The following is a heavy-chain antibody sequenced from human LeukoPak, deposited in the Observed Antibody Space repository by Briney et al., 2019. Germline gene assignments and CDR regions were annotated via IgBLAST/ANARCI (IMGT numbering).Heavy chain of an antibody. Sequence: SETLSPTCTVSGGSLTRSSYYSGWIRHPPGKGREWIACIHDSGSTYYSPSLKSRVTISVDTSKNQFSLKMSSVTAADTAVYYCARHIARVVSSGYPRLYYFDYWGQGTLVTVSS. J-gene: IGHJ4*02. V-gene: IGHV4-39*01. CDR2: IHDSGST. D-gene: IGHD3-22*01. CDR1: GGSLTRSSYY. CDR3: ARHIARVVSSGYPRLYYFDY.